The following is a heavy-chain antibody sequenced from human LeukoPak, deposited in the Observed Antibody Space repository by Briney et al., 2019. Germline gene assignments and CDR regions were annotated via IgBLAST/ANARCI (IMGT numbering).Heavy chain of an antibody. CDR3: ASELGYCSSTSCPWRAFDI. V-gene: IGHV3-21*01. D-gene: IGHD2-2*01. Sequence: GGSLRLSCAASGFTFSSYSMNWVRQAPGKGLEWVSSISSSSSYIYYAGSVKGRFTISRDNAKNSLYLQMNSLRAEDTAVYYCASELGYCSSTSCPWRAFDIWGQGTMVTVSS. CDR2: ISSSSSYI. CDR1: GFTFSSYS. J-gene: IGHJ3*02.